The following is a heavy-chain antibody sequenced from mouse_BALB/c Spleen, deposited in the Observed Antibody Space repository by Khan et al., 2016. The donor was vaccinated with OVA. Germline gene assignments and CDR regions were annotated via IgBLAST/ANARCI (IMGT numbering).Heavy chain of an antibody. J-gene: IGHJ1*01. CDR2: IAPANGNT. V-gene: IGHV14-3*02. D-gene: IGHD2-3*01. Sequence: EVQLQESGAELVKPGASVKLSCTASGVHIRDTYFHWVKQRPEQGLEWIGRIAPANGNTQYDPKFQGKATITSDTSSNTSYLQLNSLTSEDTAVYYCARPSYDPRDFEVWGAGTTVTVSS. CDR1: GVHIRDTY. CDR3: ARPSYDPRDFEV.